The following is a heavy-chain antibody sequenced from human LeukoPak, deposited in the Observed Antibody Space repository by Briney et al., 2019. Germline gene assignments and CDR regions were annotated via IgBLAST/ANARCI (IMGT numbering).Heavy chain of an antibody. Sequence: ASVKVSCKASGYTFTGYYMHWVRQAPGQGLEWMGWINPNSGGTNYAQKFQGRVTMTRDTSISTAYMELSRLRSDDTAVYYCARDTGYYDSSGCYYEKTLFDYWGQGTLVTVSS. CDR2: INPNSGGT. CDR3: ARDTGYYDSSGCYYEKTLFDY. D-gene: IGHD3-22*01. V-gene: IGHV1-2*02. J-gene: IGHJ4*02. CDR1: GYTFTGYY.